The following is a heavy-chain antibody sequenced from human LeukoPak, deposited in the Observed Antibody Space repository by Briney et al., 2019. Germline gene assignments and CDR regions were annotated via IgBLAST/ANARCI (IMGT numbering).Heavy chain of an antibody. J-gene: IGHJ4*02. D-gene: IGHD4-17*01. CDR2: ISSNGDST. V-gene: IGHV3-64D*06. Sequence: GGSLRLSCSASGFTFSIYAIHCARHARGRGREYVSAISSNGDSTYYADSVKGRFTISRDNSKSTLYLQMSSLRAEGTAVYYCVLVTTAYWGRGSLVTVS. CDR3: VLVTTAY. CDR1: GFTFSIYA.